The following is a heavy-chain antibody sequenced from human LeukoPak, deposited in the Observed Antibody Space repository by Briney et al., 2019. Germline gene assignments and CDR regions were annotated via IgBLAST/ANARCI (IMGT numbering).Heavy chain of an antibody. CDR1: GGSISSYY. D-gene: IGHD4-23*01. CDR3: AMTPHDYGGNSGYYYYYGMDV. Sequence: SETLPLTCTVSGGSISSYYWSWIRQPPGKGLEWIGYIYYSGSTNYNPSLKSRVTISVDTSKNQFSLKLSSVTAADTAVYYCAMTPHDYGGNSGYYYYYGMDVWGQGTTVTVSS. V-gene: IGHV4-59*01. J-gene: IGHJ6*02. CDR2: IYYSGST.